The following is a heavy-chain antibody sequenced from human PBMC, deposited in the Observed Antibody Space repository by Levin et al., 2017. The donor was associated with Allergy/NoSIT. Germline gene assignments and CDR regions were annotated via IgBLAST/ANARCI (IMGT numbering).Heavy chain of an antibody. D-gene: IGHD3-22*01. Sequence: GGSLRLSCTASGFTFGDYAMSWVRQAPGKGLEWVGFIRSKAYGGTTEYAASVKGRFTISRDDSKSIAYLQMNSLKTEDTAVYYCTRGDYYDSSGYYCHYWGQGTLVTVSS. V-gene: IGHV3-49*04. CDR3: TRGDYYDSSGYYCHY. CDR2: IRSKAYGGTT. J-gene: IGHJ4*02. CDR1: GFTFGDYA.